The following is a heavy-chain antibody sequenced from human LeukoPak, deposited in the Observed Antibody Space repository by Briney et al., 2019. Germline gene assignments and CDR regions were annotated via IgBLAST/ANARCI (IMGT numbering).Heavy chain of an antibody. J-gene: IGHJ4*02. D-gene: IGHD3-10*01. CDR2: IRSSSSYI. CDR1: GFTFSSYS. V-gene: IGHV3-21*01. Sequence: GGSLRLSCAASGFTFSSYSMNWVRQAPGKGLEWVSSIRSSSSYIYYADSVKGRFTISRDNAKNSLYLQMNSLRAEDTAVYYCARPAMVRGVNPFDYWGQGALVTVSS. CDR3: ARPAMVRGVNPFDY.